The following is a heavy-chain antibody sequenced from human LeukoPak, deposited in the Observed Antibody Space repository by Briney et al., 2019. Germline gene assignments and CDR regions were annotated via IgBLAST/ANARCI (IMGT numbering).Heavy chain of an antibody. CDR2: ISSSGNTI. J-gene: IGHJ4*02. D-gene: IGHD6-19*01. V-gene: IGHV3-48*03. CDR3: ASTGYSSGWYCDY. Sequence: GGSLRLSCAASGFTFSSYEMNWVRQAPGKGLEWVSYISSSGNTIYFPDSVKGRFTISRDNAKNSLYLQMNSLRAEDTAVYYCASTGYSSGWYCDYWGQGTLVTVSS. CDR1: GFTFSSYE.